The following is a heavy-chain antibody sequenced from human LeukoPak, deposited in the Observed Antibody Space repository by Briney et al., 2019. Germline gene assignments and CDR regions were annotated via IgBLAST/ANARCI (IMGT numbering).Heavy chain of an antibody. CDR1: GFTFSSYW. CDR3: AKGDSGYDLRGYYYYGMDV. J-gene: IGHJ6*02. Sequence: GGPLRRSCATSGFTFSSYWMSWVRQAPGKGLEWVANIKQDGSEKYYVDSVKGRFTISRDNSKNTLYLQMNSLRAEDTAVYYCAKGDSGYDLRGYYYYGMDVWGQGTTVTVSS. D-gene: IGHD5-12*01. CDR2: IKQDGSEK. V-gene: IGHV3-7*01.